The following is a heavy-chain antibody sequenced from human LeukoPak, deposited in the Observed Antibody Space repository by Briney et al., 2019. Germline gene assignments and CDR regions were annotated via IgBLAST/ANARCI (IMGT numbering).Heavy chain of an antibody. CDR3: ARVGDSSGWYPFDY. V-gene: IGHV4-59*10. CDR2: IYTSGST. CDR1: GGSFSGYY. Sequence: SETLSLTCAVYGGSFSGYYWSWIRQPAGKGLEWIGRIYTSGSTNYNPSLKSRVTMSVDTSKNQFSLKLSSVTAADTAVYYCARVGDSSGWYPFDYWGQGTLVTVSS. J-gene: IGHJ4*02. D-gene: IGHD6-19*01.